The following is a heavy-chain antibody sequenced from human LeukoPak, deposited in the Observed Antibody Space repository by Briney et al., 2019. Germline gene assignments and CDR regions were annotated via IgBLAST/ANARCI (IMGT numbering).Heavy chain of an antibody. CDR3: ARGPYYSSTWANWFDP. D-gene: IGHD6-13*01. V-gene: IGHV3-23*01. CDR2: ITGGGST. J-gene: IGHJ5*02. Sequence: GGSLRLSCAASGFTFSSYSMSWVRRAPGKGLEWVSAITGGGSTFYADSVKGRFTISRDNAKNSLYLQMNSLRAEDTALYHCARGPYYSSTWANWFDPWGQGTLVTVSS. CDR1: GFTFSSYS.